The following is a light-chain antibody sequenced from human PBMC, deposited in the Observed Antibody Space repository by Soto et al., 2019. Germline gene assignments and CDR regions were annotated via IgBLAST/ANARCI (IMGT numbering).Light chain of an antibody. CDR1: QDIAIY. CDR2: AAS. V-gene: IGKV1-9*01. Sequence: IQLTQSPSSLSASVGDRVTVTCLASQDIAIYLAWYQQKPGEAPKLLIYAASTLHGGVPSRFSGSGSGTDFALTITSLQAEDFATYYCQQLRSYPSTFGGGTKVDIK. J-gene: IGKJ4*01. CDR3: QQLRSYPST.